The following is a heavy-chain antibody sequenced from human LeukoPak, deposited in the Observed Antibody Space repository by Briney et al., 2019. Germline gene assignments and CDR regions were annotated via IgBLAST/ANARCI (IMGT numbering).Heavy chain of an antibody. CDR2: ISYDGSNK. J-gene: IGHJ4*02. Sequence: GGSLRLSCAASGFTFSSYAMHWVRQAPGKGLEWVAVISYDGSNKYYADSVKGRFTISRDNSKNTLYLQMNSLRAEDTAVHYCARDSSGWYAGSFDYWGQGTLVTVSS. CDR3: ARDSSGWYAGSFDY. CDR1: GFTFSSYA. D-gene: IGHD6-19*01. V-gene: IGHV3-30*04.